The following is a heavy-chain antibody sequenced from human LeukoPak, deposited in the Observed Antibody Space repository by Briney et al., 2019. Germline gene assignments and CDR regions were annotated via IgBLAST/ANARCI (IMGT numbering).Heavy chain of an antibody. Sequence: GGSLRLSCAASGFTFSSYAMSWVRQAPGKGLEWVSSIPGSGGATYYADSVRGRFSISRDSSKNTVYLQMNSLRDEDTAVYYCARARPWDSSRSYYFGMDVWGHGTTVTVSS. D-gene: IGHD3-22*01. V-gene: IGHV3-23*01. CDR2: IPGSGGAT. CDR3: ARARPWDSSRSYYFGMDV. CDR1: GFTFSSYA. J-gene: IGHJ6*02.